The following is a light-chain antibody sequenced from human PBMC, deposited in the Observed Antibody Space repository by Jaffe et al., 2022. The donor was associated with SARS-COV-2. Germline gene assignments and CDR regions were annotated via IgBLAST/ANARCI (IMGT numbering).Light chain of an antibody. V-gene: IGLV2-8*01. CDR2: EVS. CDR3: SSYAVNTISWG. Sequence: QSALTQPPSASGSPGQSVTISCTGTSSDVGSYNYVSWYQQQPGKAPKLMIYEVSKRPSGVPDRFSGSKSGNTASLTVSGLQADDEADYYCSSYAVNTISWGFGTGTKVTVL. J-gene: IGLJ1*01. CDR1: SSDVGSYNY.